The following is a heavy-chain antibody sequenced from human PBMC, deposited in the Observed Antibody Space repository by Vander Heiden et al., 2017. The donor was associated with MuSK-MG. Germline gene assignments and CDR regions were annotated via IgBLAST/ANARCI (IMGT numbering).Heavy chain of an antibody. J-gene: IGHJ4*02. Sequence: EVQLVESGGGLVQPGGSLRLSCAASGFTFSSYSMNWVRQGPGKGLEWVSYISSSSSTIYYADSVKGRFTISRDNAKNSLYLQMNSLRDEDTAVYYCASVLGWFTTTVNRDYWGQGTLVTVSS. CDR1: GFTFSSYS. D-gene: IGHD4-17*01. CDR2: ISSSSSTI. V-gene: IGHV3-48*02. CDR3: ASVLGWFTTTVNRDY.